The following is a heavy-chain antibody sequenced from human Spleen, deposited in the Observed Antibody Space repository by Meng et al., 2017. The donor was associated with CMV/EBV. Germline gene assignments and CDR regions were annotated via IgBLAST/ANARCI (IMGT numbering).Heavy chain of an antibody. V-gene: IGHV2-5*02. CDR2: IYWDDDK. Sequence: SWFSPSTSVMGVGWIRQPPGKALEWLALIYWDDDKRYSPSLKSRLTITKDTSKNQVVLTMTNMDPVDTATYYCAHRDYCSGGTCTFDYWGQGTLVTVSS. CDR3: AHRDYCSGGTCTFDY. D-gene: IGHD2-15*01. CDR1: WFSPSTSVMG. J-gene: IGHJ4*02.